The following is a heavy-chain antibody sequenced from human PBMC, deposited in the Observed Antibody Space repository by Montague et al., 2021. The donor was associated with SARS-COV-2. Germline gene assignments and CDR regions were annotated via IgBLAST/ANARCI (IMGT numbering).Heavy chain of an antibody. CDR3: ARGCLSYFGAGSHCYGMDV. J-gene: IGHJ6*02. CDR1: GGSIGTYY. D-gene: IGHD3-10*01. CDR2: IYYTGST. V-gene: IGHV4-59*01. Sequence: SETLSLTCTVSGGSIGTYYWNWIRQSPGKGLEWLGYIYYTGSTKXSPSLKSRVTISMDTSKNQMSLKLTSVTAADTAVYYCARGCLSYFGAGSHCYGMDVWGQRTTVTVSS.